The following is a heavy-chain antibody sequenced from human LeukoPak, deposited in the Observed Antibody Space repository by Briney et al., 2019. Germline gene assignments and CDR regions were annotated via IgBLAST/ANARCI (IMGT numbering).Heavy chain of an antibody. V-gene: IGHV3-66*01. CDR3: ARGPSSSGYC. CDR2: IYSGGST. CDR1: GFTFSDYY. J-gene: IGHJ4*02. Sequence: GGSLRLSCAASGFTFSDYYMSWIRQAPGKGLEWVSLIYSGGSTYYADSVKGRFTISRDNSKNTLYLQMNSLRAEDTAVYYCARGPSSSGYCWGQGTLVTVSS. D-gene: IGHD3-22*01.